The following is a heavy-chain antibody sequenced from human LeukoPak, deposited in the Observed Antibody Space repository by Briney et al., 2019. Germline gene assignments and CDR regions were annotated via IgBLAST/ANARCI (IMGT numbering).Heavy chain of an antibody. J-gene: IGHJ3*02. D-gene: IGHD2-2*01. V-gene: IGHV3-21*01. Sequence: GGSLRLSCAVSGLTFSDYRMIWVRQAPGKGLEWVPSISSDSNYIFYADSVQGRFTISRDNAENSLFLQMNSLRAEDTAVYYCASRYCTSTNCYAFDIWGQGTMVTVSS. CDR3: ASRYCTSTNCYAFDI. CDR1: GLTFSDYR. CDR2: ISSDSNYI.